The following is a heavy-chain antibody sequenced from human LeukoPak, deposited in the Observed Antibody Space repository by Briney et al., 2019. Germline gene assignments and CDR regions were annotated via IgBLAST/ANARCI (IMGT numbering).Heavy chain of an antibody. CDR2: INSNSGGI. CDR1: GYTFTDYY. V-gene: IGHV1-2*02. Sequence: ASVTVSCKTSGYTFTDYYIHWMRQAPGQGLEWMGWINSNSGGISYAQKFQGRVTLPRDTPARTVFMELNRLTSDDTAVYYCARTSIAARRADFDYWGQGTVVTVSS. CDR3: ARTSIAARRADFDY. D-gene: IGHD6-6*01. J-gene: IGHJ4*02.